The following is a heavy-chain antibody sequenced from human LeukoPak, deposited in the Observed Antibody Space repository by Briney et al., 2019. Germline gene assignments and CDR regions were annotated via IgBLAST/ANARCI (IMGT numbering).Heavy chain of an antibody. V-gene: IGHV3-30*02. Sequence: GGSLRLSCAASGFVFSDYGMHWVRQAPGKGLEWVAFVRYDGSNEYYVGSVKGRFTISRDNSKNILYLQMNSLRAEDTAVYSCAKESDSGYHSEGAKYWGLGTLVTVSS. D-gene: IGHD5-12*01. CDR3: AKESDSGYHSEGAKY. CDR2: VRYDGSNE. CDR1: GFVFSDYG. J-gene: IGHJ4*02.